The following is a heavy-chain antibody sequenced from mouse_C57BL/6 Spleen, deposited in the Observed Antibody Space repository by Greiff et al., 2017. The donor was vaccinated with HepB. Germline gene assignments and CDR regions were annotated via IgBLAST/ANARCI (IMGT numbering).Heavy chain of an antibody. Sequence: EVQLMESGPGLVKPSQSLSLTCSVTGYSITSGYYWNWIRQFPGNKLEWMGYISYDGSNNYNPSLKNRISITRDTSKNQFFLKLNSVTTEDTATYYCARGPWDDGYFDYWGQGTTLTVSS. CDR3: ARGPWDDGYFDY. J-gene: IGHJ2*01. CDR1: GYSITSGYY. V-gene: IGHV3-6*01. CDR2: ISYDGSN. D-gene: IGHD4-1*01.